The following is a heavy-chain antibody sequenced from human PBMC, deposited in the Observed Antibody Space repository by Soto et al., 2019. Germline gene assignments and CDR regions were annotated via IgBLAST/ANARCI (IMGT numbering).Heavy chain of an antibody. CDR3: ARDGAGTYYFWSSFPFDY. V-gene: IGHV3-30*01. D-gene: IGHD3-3*01. CDR2: ISFDGQNT. Sequence: GGSLRLSCAAPGFTFNAHAMHWVRQAPGEGLECVAIISFDGQNTYYADSVKGRFTISRDNGKNTLFLQMNSLRPEDTTMYYSARDGAGTYYFWSSFPFDYWGQGALVTVYS. CDR1: GFTFNAHA. J-gene: IGHJ4*02.